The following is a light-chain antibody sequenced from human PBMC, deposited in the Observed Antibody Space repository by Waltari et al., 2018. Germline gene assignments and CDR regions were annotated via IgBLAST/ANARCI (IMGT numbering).Light chain of an antibody. CDR1: GEYSAYA. Sequence: LVLTQSPSASASLGASVKLTCSLSGEYSAYAIAWHQQQPLKGPRYLLTVNSDGSHKKGDGISQRFSGSSSDLDRYLIISRLQSDDEADYFCQNWGTGIQVFGSGNKLTVL. V-gene: IGLV4-69*01. CDR2: VNSDGSH. CDR3: QNWGTGIQV. J-gene: IGLJ3*02.